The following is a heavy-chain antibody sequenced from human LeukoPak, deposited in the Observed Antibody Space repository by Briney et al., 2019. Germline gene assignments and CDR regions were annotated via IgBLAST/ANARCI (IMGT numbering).Heavy chain of an antibody. Sequence: GGSLRLSCAASGFTFSSYWMSWIRQAPGKGLEWVSYISSSGSTIYYADSVKGRFTISRDNAKNSLYLQMNSLRAEDTAVYYCARVGDSYGLNYYGMDVWGQGTTVTVSS. CDR1: GFTFSSYW. D-gene: IGHD5-18*01. V-gene: IGHV3-11*01. CDR3: ARVGDSYGLNYYGMDV. J-gene: IGHJ6*02. CDR2: ISSSGSTI.